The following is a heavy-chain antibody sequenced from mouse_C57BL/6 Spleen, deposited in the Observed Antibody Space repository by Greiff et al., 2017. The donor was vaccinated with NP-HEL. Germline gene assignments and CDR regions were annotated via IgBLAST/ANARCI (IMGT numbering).Heavy chain of an antibody. Sequence: VQLKESGPELVKPGASVKISCKASGYTFTDYYMNWVKQSHGKSLEWIGDINPNNGGTSYNQKFKGKATLTVDKSSSTAYMELRSLTSEDSAVYYCASGPYYGSDYWGQGTTLTVSS. CDR2: INPNNGGT. CDR3: ASGPYYGSDY. J-gene: IGHJ2*01. D-gene: IGHD1-1*01. CDR1: GYTFTDYY. V-gene: IGHV1-26*01.